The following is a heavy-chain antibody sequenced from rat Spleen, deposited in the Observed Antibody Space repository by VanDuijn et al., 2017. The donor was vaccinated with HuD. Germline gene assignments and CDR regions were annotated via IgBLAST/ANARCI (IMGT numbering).Heavy chain of an antibody. CDR1: GFIFSDHY. V-gene: IGHV5-29*01. CDR2: INYDGRST. D-gene: IGHD4-6*01. CDR3: TRGTYFRH. J-gene: IGHJ2*01. Sequence: EVQLVESDGDIVRPGRSLKLSCAASGFIFSDHYVAWVRQAPTKGLEWVATINYDGRSTFYRDSVKGRFTVSRDNAKSTLYLQMNNLRSEDTATYYCTRGTYFRHWGQGVMVTVSS.